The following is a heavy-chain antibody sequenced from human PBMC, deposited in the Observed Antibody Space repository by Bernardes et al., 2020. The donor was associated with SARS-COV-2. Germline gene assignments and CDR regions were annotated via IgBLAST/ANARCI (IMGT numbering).Heavy chain of an antibody. CDR1: GGSLTNPY. D-gene: IGHD4-17*01. J-gene: IGHJ5*02. CDR2: LYYSGNT. Sequence: SETLSLTCTVSGGSLTNPYWSWIRQPPGPGLAWIGYLYYSGNTNYNPSLKSRVTISLDTSKNQFSLKLSSVTAADTAVYYCARGRLDYGDSHPWGQGTLVTVSS. CDR3: ARGRLDYGDSHP. V-gene: IGHV4-59*11.